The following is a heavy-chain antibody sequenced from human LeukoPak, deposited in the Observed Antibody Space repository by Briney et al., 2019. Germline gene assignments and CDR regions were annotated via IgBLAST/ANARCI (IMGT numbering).Heavy chain of an antibody. J-gene: IGHJ4*02. CDR1: GYTFADYF. CDR3: ARDVSSTPNWEFDY. Sequence: GASVKLSCKTSGYTFADYFIHWGRQAPGQRLEWMGRINANSGGTEYQQKFQGRVTMTRDTSISTAYVEVNWLISDDTAIYYCARDVSSTPNWEFDYWGQGTLVTVSS. D-gene: IGHD1-26*01. CDR2: INANSGGT. V-gene: IGHV1-2*06.